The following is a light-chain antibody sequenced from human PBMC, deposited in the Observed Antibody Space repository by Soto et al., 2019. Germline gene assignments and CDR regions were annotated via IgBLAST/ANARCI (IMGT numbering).Light chain of an antibody. Sequence: DNTITQSPSTLSASVGDRVTINCRASQSISSWLAWYQQEPGKAPKLLIYDASSLESGVPSRFSGSGSGTEFTLTISSLQPDDFATYYCQQYNSYSERTFGQGTKVDI. V-gene: IGKV1-5*01. CDR1: QSISSW. J-gene: IGKJ1*01. CDR2: DAS. CDR3: QQYNSYSERT.